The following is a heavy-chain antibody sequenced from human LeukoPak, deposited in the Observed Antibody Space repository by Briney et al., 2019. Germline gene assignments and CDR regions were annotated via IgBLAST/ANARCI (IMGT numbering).Heavy chain of an antibody. Sequence: PSETLSLTCTVSGGSISSYYWSWIRQPAGKGLEWIGRIYTSGSTNYNPSLKSRVTMSVDMSKNQFSLKLSSVTAADTAVYYCARGPPTVTTHYYYYGMDVWGQGTTVTVSS. J-gene: IGHJ6*02. D-gene: IGHD4-17*01. CDR1: GGSISSYY. CDR2: IYTSGST. V-gene: IGHV4-4*07. CDR3: ARGPPTVTTHYYYYGMDV.